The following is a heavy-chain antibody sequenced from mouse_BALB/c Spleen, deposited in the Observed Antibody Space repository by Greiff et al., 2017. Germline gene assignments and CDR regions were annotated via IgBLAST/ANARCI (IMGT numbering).Heavy chain of an antibody. CDR2: INPYNDGT. J-gene: IGHJ1*01. D-gene: IGHD1-1*01. V-gene: IGHV1-14*01. CDR1: GYTFTSYV. CDR3: APLITPRYFDV. Sequence: VQLKESGPELVKPGASVKMSCKASGYTFTSYVMHWVKQKPGQGLEWIGYINPYNDGTKYNEKFKGKATLTSDKSSSTAYMELSSLTSEDSAVYYCAPLITPRYFDVWGAGTTVTVSS.